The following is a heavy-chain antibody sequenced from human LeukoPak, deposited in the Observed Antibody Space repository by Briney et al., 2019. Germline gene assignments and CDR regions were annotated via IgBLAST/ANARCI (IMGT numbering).Heavy chain of an antibody. CDR2: IFYSGST. Sequence: SETLSLTCTVSGGSISTYYWSWIRQPPGKGLEWIGYIFYSGSTNYNPSLKSRVTLSVDTSKNQFTLKLSSVTAADTAVYYCARLQFGSGDYHEVDYWGQGTLVTVSS. V-gene: IGHV4-59*08. CDR1: GGSISTYY. CDR3: ARLQFGSGDYHEVDY. J-gene: IGHJ4*02. D-gene: IGHD3-22*01.